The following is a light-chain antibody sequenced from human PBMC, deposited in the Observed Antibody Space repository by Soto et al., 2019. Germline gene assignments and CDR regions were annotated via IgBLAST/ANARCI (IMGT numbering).Light chain of an antibody. CDR1: QSISTY. J-gene: IGKJ2*01. CDR2: AAS. V-gene: IGKV1-39*01. Sequence: DIQMTQSPSSLSASVGDRVTITCRASQSISTYLNWYQHKPGKAPKLLIYAASSLQSAVPSRFSGSGSGTAFTLTISSLQPEDCATYYCQQTYSTPYTFGQGTKREIK. CDR3: QQTYSTPYT.